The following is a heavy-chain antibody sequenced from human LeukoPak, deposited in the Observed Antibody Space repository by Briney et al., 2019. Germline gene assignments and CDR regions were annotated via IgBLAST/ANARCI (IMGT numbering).Heavy chain of an antibody. CDR1: GFSISSYD. D-gene: IGHD5-12*01. Sequence: KPSETLSLTCTASGFSISSYDRSWIRQPPGKGLEWIGYICYSGSTNYNPSLTSRVTLSVATSKNQFSLKLSSVPAADTAVYYCARGGGDIVLDYWGQGTLVTVSS. J-gene: IGHJ4*02. CDR2: ICYSGST. CDR3: ARGGGDIVLDY. V-gene: IGHV4-59*01.